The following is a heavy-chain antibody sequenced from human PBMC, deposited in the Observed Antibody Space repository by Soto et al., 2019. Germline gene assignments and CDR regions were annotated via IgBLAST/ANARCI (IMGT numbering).Heavy chain of an antibody. CDR3: ARDPTAITFGGAAFYDI. V-gene: IGHV1-69*13. Sequence: SVKVSCKASGGTFCSYAISWVRQAPGQGLEWMGGIIPIFGTANYAQKFQGRVTITADESTSTAYMELSSLRSEDTAVYYCARDPTAITFGGAAFYDIWGQGTMVTVSS. CDR2: IIPIFGTA. CDR1: GGTFCSYA. J-gene: IGHJ3*02. D-gene: IGHD3-16*01.